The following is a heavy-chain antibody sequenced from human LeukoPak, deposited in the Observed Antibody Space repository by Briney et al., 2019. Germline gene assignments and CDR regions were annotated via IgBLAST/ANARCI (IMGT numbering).Heavy chain of an antibody. Sequence: GGSLRLSCAASGFTFSSYEMNWVRQAPGKGLEWVSYISSGGSTVYYADSVKGRFTISRDNAKNSLYLQMNSLRAEDTALYYCARGSIAAAGTWGQGTLVTASS. CDR3: ARGSIAAAGT. J-gene: IGHJ5*02. CDR2: ISSGGSTV. D-gene: IGHD6-13*01. CDR1: GFTFSSYE. V-gene: IGHV3-48*03.